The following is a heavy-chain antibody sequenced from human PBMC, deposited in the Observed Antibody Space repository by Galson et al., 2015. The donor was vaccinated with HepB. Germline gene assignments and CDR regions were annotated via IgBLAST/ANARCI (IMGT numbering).Heavy chain of an antibody. D-gene: IGHD3-22*01. CDR1: GYSFTSYW. V-gene: IGHV5-10-1*01. CDR2: IDPSDSYT. J-gene: IGHJ4*02. CDR3: ARHSPPKYYYDSSGPRPFDY. Sequence: QSGAEVKKPGESLRISCKGSGYSFTSYWISWVRQMPGKGLEWMGRIDPSDSYTNYSPSFQGHVTISADKSISTAYLQWSSLKASDTAMYYCARHSPPKYYYDSSGPRPFDYWGQGTLVTVSS.